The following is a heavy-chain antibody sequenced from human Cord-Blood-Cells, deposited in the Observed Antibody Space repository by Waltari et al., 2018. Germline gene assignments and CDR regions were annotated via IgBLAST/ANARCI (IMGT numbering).Heavy chain of an antibody. CDR1: GGSFSGYY. CDR2: INHSGST. Sequence: QVQLQQWGAGLLKPSETLSLTCAVYGGSFSGYYWSWIRQPPGKGLEWIGEINHSGSTNSNPSLKSRVTISVDTSKNQFSLKLSSVTAADTAVYYCARANWGEWYFDLWGRGTLVTVSS. D-gene: IGHD7-27*01. V-gene: IGHV4-34*01. CDR3: ARANWGEWYFDL. J-gene: IGHJ2*01.